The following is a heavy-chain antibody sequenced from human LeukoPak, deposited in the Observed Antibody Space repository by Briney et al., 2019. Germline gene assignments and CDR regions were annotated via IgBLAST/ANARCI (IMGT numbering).Heavy chain of an antibody. CDR1: GGSISSYY. CDR3: ARDLLGYEGHHDAFDI. D-gene: IGHD3-9*01. V-gene: IGHV4-59*01. J-gene: IGHJ3*02. CDR2: IYYSGST. Sequence: PSETLSLTCTISGGSISSYYWSWIRRPPGKGLEWIGYIYYSGSTNYNPSLKSRVTISVDTSKNQFSLKLSSVTAADTAVYYCARDLLGYEGHHDAFDIWGQGTMVTVSS.